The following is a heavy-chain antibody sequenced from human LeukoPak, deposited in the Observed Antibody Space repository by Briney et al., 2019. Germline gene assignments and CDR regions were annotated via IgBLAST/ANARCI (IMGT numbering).Heavy chain of an antibody. D-gene: IGHD2-15*01. J-gene: IGHJ5*02. CDR2: ISAYNGNT. CDR3: ARARCSGGSCYWWFDP. Sequence: GASVKVSCKASGYTFTSYGISWVRQAPGQGLEWMGWISAYNGNTNYAQKLQGRVTMTTDTSTSTAYMELRSLRSDDTAVYYCARARCSGGSCYWWFDPWGQGTLVTVSS. CDR1: GYTFTSYG. V-gene: IGHV1-18*01.